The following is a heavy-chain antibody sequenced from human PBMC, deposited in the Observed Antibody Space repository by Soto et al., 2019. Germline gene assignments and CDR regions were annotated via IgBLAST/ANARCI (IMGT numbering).Heavy chain of an antibody. D-gene: IGHD3-22*01. J-gene: IGHJ3*02. CDR3: ARGDYYDTSGPFSDAFDI. Sequence: GGSLRLSCAASGFTFSTYWMSWVRQAPGKGLEWVANIKPDGGEKWYVDSVKGRFTISRDNAKNSLYLQMNSLRAEDTAVYYCARGDYYDTSGPFSDAFDIWGQGTMVTVSS. V-gene: IGHV3-7*04. CDR2: IKPDGGEK. CDR1: GFTFSTYW.